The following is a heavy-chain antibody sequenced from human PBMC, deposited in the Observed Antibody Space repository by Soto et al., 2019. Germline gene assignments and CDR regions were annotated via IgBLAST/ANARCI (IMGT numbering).Heavy chain of an antibody. CDR2: ISYDGSNK. CDR3: AKVPAAGHYGMDV. CDR1: GFTFSSYG. D-gene: IGHD6-13*01. Sequence: QVQLVESGGGVVQPGRSLRLSCAASGFTFSSYGMHWVRQAPGKGLEWVAVISYDGSNKYYADSVKGRFTISRDNSKNTQYLQMNSLRAEDTAVDYCAKVPAAGHYGMDVWGQGTTVTVAS. J-gene: IGHJ6*01. V-gene: IGHV3-30*18.